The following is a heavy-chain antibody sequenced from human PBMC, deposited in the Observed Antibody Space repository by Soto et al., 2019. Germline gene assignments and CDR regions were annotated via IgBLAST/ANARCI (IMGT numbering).Heavy chain of an antibody. CDR1: GGTLSSFINYP. CDR3: ARRDTSGFLRYFDN. J-gene: IGHJ4*02. CDR2: IVPNVGTV. Sequence: QMQLVQSGAEAKKPGSSVKVSCKASGGTLSSFINYPINWVRQAPGQGLEWMGGIVPNVGTVNYAQKFQGIVTITADKSTGTAYMELSSLRSEDTALYYCARRDTSGFLRYFDNWGQGTLVTVSS. D-gene: IGHD3-3*01. V-gene: IGHV1-69*06.